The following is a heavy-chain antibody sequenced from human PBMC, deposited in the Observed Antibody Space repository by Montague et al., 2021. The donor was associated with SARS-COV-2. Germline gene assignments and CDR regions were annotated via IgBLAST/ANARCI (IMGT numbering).Heavy chain of an antibody. D-gene: IGHD3-3*01. CDR2: IYCSGST. CDR1: GGSISSSGYY. V-gene: IGHV4-39*01. CDR3: ARQIMGSVTLFGVVMHDRRQEW. Sequence: SETLSLTCTVSGGSISSSGYYWGWIRQPPGKGLEWIGNIYCSGSTYYXXXLKSRVTISVDTSKNQCCLKLTSVTVADTAVYYCARQIMGSVTLFGVVMHDRRQEWWGHRTLVPAAS. J-gene: IGHJ4*03.